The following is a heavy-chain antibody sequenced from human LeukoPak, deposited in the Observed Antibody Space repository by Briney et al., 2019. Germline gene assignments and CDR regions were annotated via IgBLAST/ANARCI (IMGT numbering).Heavy chain of an antibody. CDR3: ARDLRGYCSDTTCYTGICDY. CDR2: ISSDSSYI. V-gene: IGHV3-21*01. J-gene: IGHJ4*02. D-gene: IGHD2-2*02. CDR1: GFNFNTYT. Sequence: RAGGSLRLSCAASGFNFNTYTMNWVRQAPGKGLEWVSSISSDSSYIYYADAVHGRFTVSRDNAKYSLYLQMNSLRAEDTTVYYCARDLRGYCSDTTCYTGICDYWGQGTLVTVSS.